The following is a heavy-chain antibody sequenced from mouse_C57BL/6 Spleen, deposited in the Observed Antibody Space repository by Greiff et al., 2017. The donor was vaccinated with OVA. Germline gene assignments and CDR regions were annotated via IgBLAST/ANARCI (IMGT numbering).Heavy chain of an antibody. D-gene: IGHD1-1*01. J-gene: IGHJ1*03. Sequence: EVKLVESGGGLVQPGGSLSLSCAASGFTFTDYYMSWVRQPPGKALEWLGFIRNKANGYTTEYSASVKGRFTISRDNSQSILYIQMNALRAEDSATYYCARYNPITTVVDYWYFDVWGTGTTVTVSS. CDR1: GFTFTDYY. CDR3: ARYNPITTVVDYWYFDV. V-gene: IGHV7-3*01. CDR2: IRNKANGYTT.